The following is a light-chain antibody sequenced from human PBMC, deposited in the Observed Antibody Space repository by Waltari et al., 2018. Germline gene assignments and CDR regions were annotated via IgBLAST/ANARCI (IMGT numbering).Light chain of an antibody. CDR2: DAS. J-gene: IGKJ2*01. CDR3: QQYDDLPYT. V-gene: IGKV1-33*01. Sequence: DIQMTQSPSSLSASVGDRVTITCQASQDISTYLNWCQHKTGKAPKLLIYDASNLETRAPSRFRGSGFGTEFTLTISSLQAEDAGTYYCQQYDDLPYTFGQGTKLEIK. CDR1: QDISTY.